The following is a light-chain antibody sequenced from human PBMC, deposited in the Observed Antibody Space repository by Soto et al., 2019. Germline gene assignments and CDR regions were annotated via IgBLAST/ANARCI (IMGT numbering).Light chain of an antibody. CDR1: SNDIGGNNY. J-gene: IGLJ2*01. V-gene: IGLV2-14*01. CDR2: EVS. Sequence: QSVLTQPASVSGSPGQSITISCTGTSNDIGGNNYVSWYQQHPGKAPKLIIYEVSDRPLGVSIRFSGAKSGNTASLTISGLQAEDEADYYCSSYTTTTTQVVFGGGTQLTVL. CDR3: SSYTTTTTQVV.